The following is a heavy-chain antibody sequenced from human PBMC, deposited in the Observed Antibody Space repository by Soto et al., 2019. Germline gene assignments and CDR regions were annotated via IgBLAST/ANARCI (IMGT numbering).Heavy chain of an antibody. V-gene: IGHV4-39*01. J-gene: IGHJ4*02. D-gene: IGHD5-18*01. CDR1: GGSISSSSYY. CDR2: IYYSGST. Sequence: SETLSLTCTVSGGSISSSSYYWGWIRQPPGKGLEWIGSIYYSGSTYYNPSLKSRVTISVDTSKNQFSLKLSSVTAADTAVYYCARHRDSYGSGDFDYWGQGTRVTVSS. CDR3: ARHRDSYGSGDFDY.